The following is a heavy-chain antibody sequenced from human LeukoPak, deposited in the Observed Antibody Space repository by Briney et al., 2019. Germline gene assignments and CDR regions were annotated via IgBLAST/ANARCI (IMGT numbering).Heavy chain of an antibody. J-gene: IGHJ4*02. CDR1: GFTFSDYA. V-gene: IGHV3-23*01. D-gene: IGHD6-19*01. CDR3: AKDFAVAGPDY. Sequence: GGSLRLSCAASGFTFSDYAMTWVRQGPGQGLEWVASITESGAKTYCADSVKGRFTISRDNSKNTLHLQMTSLRTEDTAVYYCAKDFAVAGPDYWGQGTLVIVSS. CDR2: ITESGAKT.